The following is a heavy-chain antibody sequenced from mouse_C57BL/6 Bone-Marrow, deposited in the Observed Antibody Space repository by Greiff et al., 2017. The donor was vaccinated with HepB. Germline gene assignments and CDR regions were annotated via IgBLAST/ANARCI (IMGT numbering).Heavy chain of an antibody. CDR3: ARKGNYRDYEAMDY. V-gene: IGHV5-17*01. Sequence: EVQLVESGGGLVKPGGSLKLSCAASGFTFSDYGMHWVRQAPENGLEWVAYISSGSRTIYYADTVKGRFPISRDNAKNTLFLQMTSLRYEDTAMYDGARKGNYRDYEAMDYWGQGTSGTVAS. D-gene: IGHD2-1*01. CDR1: GFTFSDYG. J-gene: IGHJ4*01. CDR2: ISSGSRTI.